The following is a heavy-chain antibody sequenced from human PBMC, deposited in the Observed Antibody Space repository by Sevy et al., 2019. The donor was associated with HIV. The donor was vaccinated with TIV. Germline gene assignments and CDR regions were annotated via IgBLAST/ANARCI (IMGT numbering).Heavy chain of an antibody. J-gene: IGHJ6*03. V-gene: IGHV3-23*01. CDR1: GFSFDSYG. CDR2: ISGSGTRT. CDR3: AKGGGGHYDPDEIAYYFYYYNMDV. D-gene: IGHD3-22*01. Sequence: GGSLRLSCAVSGFSFDSYGMTWVRQAPGKGLEWVSAISGSGTRTYYADSVKGRFIISRDNSKNTLDLQMNSLRAEDTAFYSWAKGGGGHYDPDEIAYYFYYYNMDVWGKGTTVTVSS.